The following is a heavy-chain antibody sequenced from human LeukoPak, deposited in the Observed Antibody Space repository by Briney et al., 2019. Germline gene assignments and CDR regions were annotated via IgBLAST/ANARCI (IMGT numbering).Heavy chain of an antibody. J-gene: IGHJ3*02. CDR1: GGTFSSCA. D-gene: IGHD2-8*01. Sequence: SVKVSCKASGGTFSSCAISWVRQAPGQGLEWMGGIIPIFGTANYAQKFQGRVTITADESTSTAYMELSRLRSEDTAVYYCARARDIVPRAFDIWGQGTMVTVSS. V-gene: IGHV1-69*13. CDR3: ARARDIVPRAFDI. CDR2: IIPIFGTA.